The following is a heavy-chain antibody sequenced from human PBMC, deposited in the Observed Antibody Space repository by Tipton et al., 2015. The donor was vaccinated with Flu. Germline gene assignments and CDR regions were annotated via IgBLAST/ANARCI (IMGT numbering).Heavy chain of an antibody. Sequence: LRLSCNVSGGSVSRGRYYWSWIRQPAGRGLEWIGRIYTSGSTNYSPSLESRVTISVDPSKSRFSLSLTSVTAADTAVYFCAREFLFFGELSTAYYFDSWSPGIRVTVSS. V-gene: IGHV4-61*02. CDR1: GGSVSRGRYY. CDR2: IYTSGST. CDR3: AREFLFFGELSTAYYFDS. J-gene: IGHJ4*02. D-gene: IGHD3-16*01.